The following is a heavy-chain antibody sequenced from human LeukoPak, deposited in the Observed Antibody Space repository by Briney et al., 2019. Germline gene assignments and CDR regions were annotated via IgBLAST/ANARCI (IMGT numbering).Heavy chain of an antibody. CDR1: GYTFTSYG. J-gene: IGHJ4*02. CDR2: ISAYNGNT. CDR3: ARGGSGIPFFDY. Sequence: ATVKLSCKASGYTFTSYGISWVRQAPGQGLEWMGGISAYNGNTNYAQKLQGRVTMTTDTSTSTAYMELRSLRSDDTAVYYCARGGSGIPFFDYWGQGTLVTVSS. D-gene: IGHD2-21*01. V-gene: IGHV1-18*01.